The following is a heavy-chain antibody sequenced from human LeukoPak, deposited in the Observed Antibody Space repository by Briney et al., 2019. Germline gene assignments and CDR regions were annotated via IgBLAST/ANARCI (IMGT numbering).Heavy chain of an antibody. D-gene: IGHD1-26*01. J-gene: IGHJ4*02. Sequence: GASVKVSCKASGYTFTGYYMHWVRQAPGQGLEWMGWINPNIGGTNYAQKFQGRVTMTRDTSISTAYMELSRLRSDDTAVYYCARSGSYGFFDYWGEGTLVTVSS. CDR2: INPNIGGT. V-gene: IGHV1-2*02. CDR3: ARSGSYGFFDY. CDR1: GYTFTGYY.